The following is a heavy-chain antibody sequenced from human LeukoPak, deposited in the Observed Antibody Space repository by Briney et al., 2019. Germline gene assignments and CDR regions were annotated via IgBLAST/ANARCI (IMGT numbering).Heavy chain of an antibody. V-gene: IGHV3-23*01. Sequence: GGSLRLSCAASGFTFSNYVMSWVRQAPAKGLEWVSAISTYGGTTYYTDSVKGRFTISRDNSKNTLHLQMNSLRAEDTAVYYCAKGGFVVVPAAKRGDPDYWVQGTLVTVSS. CDR3: AKGGFVVVPAAKRGDPDY. D-gene: IGHD2-2*01. J-gene: IGHJ4*02. CDR1: GFTFSNYV. CDR2: ISTYGGTT.